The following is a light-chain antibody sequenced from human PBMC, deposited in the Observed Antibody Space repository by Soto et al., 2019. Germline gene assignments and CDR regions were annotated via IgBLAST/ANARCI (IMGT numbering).Light chain of an antibody. CDR3: SSYAGNLL. CDR1: SSDVGGYNF. V-gene: IGLV2-8*01. CDR2: EVS. J-gene: IGLJ3*02. Sequence: QSALTQSPSASGSPGQSVTLSCTGTSSDVGGYNFVSWYQQHPGKAPKLMIYEVSKRLSGVPDRFSGSKSGNTASLTVSGLQAGDEADYHCSSYAGNLLFGGGTKLTVL.